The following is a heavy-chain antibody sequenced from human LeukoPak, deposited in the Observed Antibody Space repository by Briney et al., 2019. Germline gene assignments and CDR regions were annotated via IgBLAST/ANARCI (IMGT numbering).Heavy chain of an antibody. J-gene: IGHJ4*02. D-gene: IGHD2-2*01. Sequence: PSETLSLTCSASGGSISSSDYYWGWIRQPAGKGLEWIGNIYYSGSTYYNPSLKSRVTISVDTSKNQFSLKLSSVTAADTAVYYCARLGYCSSITCYSDYWGQGTLVTVSS. CDR1: GGSISSSDYY. V-gene: IGHV4-39*01. CDR2: IYYSGST. CDR3: ARLGYCSSITCYSDY.